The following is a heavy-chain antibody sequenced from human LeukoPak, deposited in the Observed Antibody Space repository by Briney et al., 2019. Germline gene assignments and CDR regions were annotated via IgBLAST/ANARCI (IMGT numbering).Heavy chain of an antibody. CDR2: IYTSGST. D-gene: IGHD1-1*01. Sequence: SETLSLTCTVSGGSISSTSYYWGWIRQPPGKGLEWIGRIYTSGSTNYNPSLKSRVTMSVDRSKNQFSLKLSSVTAADTAVYYCARGPPVWNSNYYFDYWGQGNLVTVSS. V-gene: IGHV4-61*05. CDR1: GGSISSTSYY. CDR3: ARGPPVWNSNYYFDY. J-gene: IGHJ4*02.